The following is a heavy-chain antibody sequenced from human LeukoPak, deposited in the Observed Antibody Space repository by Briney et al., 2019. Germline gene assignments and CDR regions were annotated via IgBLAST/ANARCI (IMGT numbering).Heavy chain of an antibody. Sequence: GGSLRLSCEASGSGFTFGNLGMSWVRQAPGKGLEWLSGISGSGYYTYYADSVKGRFTISRDNSKNTLYIEMNSLRAEDTAVYYCAKDGSWGDYYFYFYMDVWGKGTAVTVSS. CDR2: ISGSGYYT. V-gene: IGHV3-23*01. D-gene: IGHD3-16*01. CDR1: GSGFTFGNLG. J-gene: IGHJ6*03. CDR3: AKDGSWGDYYFYFYMDV.